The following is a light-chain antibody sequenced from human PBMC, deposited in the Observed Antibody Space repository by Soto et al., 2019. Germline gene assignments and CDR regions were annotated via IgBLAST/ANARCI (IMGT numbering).Light chain of an antibody. V-gene: IGKV1-9*01. Sequence: DIQLTQSPSFLSASVGDRVTITCRASPGISSYLAWYQQKPGKVPELLIFSASTLVSGVPSRFSGSGSETDFTLTNSSLQPEDSATYYCQQLNSYPFSFGPGTKVTLK. J-gene: IGKJ3*01. CDR1: PGISSY. CDR3: QQLNSYPFS. CDR2: SAS.